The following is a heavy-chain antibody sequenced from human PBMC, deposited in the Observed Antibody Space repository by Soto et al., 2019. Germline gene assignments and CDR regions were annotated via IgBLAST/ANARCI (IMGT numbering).Heavy chain of an antibody. Sequence: QVQLVQSGAEVKKPGSSVKVSCKATGGTFSSYAISWVRQAPGQGLEWMGGIIPIFGTANYAQKFQGRVTITADESTSTAYMELISLRSEDTAVYYCARCHCSSTSCYQRGEGCFDPWGQGTLVTVSS. V-gene: IGHV1-69*01. J-gene: IGHJ5*02. CDR3: ARCHCSSTSCYQRGEGCFDP. CDR1: GGTFSSYA. CDR2: IIPIFGTA. D-gene: IGHD2-2*01.